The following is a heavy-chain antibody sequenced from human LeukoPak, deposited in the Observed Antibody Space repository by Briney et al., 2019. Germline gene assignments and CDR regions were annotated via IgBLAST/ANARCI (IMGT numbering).Heavy chain of an antibody. CDR1: GGSISSSSYY. D-gene: IGHD3-10*01. J-gene: IGHJ4*02. V-gene: IGHV4-39*07. CDR2: IYYSGST. CDR3: ARDYSPVGSGSEGPFDY. Sequence: SETLSLTCTVSGGSISSSSYYWGWIRQPPGTGLEWIGSIYYSGSTYYNPSLKSRVTISVDTSKNQFSQKLSSVTAADTAVYYRARDYSPVGSGSEGPFDYWGQGTLVTVSS.